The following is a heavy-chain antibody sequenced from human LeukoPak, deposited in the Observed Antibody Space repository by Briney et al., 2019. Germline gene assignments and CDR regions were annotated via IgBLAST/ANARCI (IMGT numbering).Heavy chain of an antibody. D-gene: IGHD6-13*01. J-gene: IGHJ4*02. CDR3: ARLGYSSSWYVFDY. V-gene: IGHV4-59*01. Sequence: ETLSLTCTVSGGSISSYYWSWIGQPPGKGLEGMGYIYYSGSAIYNPSLTPRLTISVHTSKSQFSLNLSSVPAADTAVYYCARLGYSSSWYVFDYWGQGTLVTVSS. CDR1: GGSISSYY. CDR2: IYYSGSA.